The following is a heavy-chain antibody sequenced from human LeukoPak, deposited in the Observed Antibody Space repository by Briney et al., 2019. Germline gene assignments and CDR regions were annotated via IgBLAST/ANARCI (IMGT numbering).Heavy chain of an antibody. V-gene: IGHV3-30*18. CDR1: GFTFSSYW. J-gene: IGHJ6*02. CDR2: ISYDGSNK. Sequence: GGSLRLSCAASGFTFSSYWMLWVRQAPGKGLEWVAVISYDGSNKYYADSVKGRFTISRDNSKNTLYLQMNSLRAEDTAVYYCAKDGANFSYYYGSGSYRYYYYYGMDVWGQGTTVTVSS. D-gene: IGHD3-10*01. CDR3: AKDGANFSYYYGSGSYRYYYYYGMDV.